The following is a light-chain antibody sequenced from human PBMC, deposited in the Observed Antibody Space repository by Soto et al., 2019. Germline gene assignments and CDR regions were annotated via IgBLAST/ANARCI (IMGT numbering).Light chain of an antibody. Sequence: DIQMTQSPSTLSASVGDRVSITCRASQSVTSRLAWYQQKLGEAPKLLIYDASSLETGAPSRFSGSRSGTEFTLTISSLQSDDFATYFCQQYYDYPYTFGQGTKLEIK. CDR1: QSVTSR. CDR3: QQYYDYPYT. J-gene: IGKJ2*01. CDR2: DAS. V-gene: IGKV1-5*01.